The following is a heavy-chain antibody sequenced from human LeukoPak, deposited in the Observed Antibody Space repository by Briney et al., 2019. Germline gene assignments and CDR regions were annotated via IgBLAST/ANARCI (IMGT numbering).Heavy chain of an antibody. CDR1: GGSISSGSYY. V-gene: IGHV4-61*02. J-gene: IGHJ1*01. D-gene: IGHD3-22*01. Sequence: SSETLSLTCTLSGGSISSGSYYWSWIRQPAGKGLEWIGRIYTSGSTNYNPSLKSRVTISVDTSKNQFSLKLSSVTAADTAVYYCLCDSSGYKGGYFQHWGQGTLVTVSS. CDR2: IYTSGST. CDR3: LCDSSGYKGGYFQH.